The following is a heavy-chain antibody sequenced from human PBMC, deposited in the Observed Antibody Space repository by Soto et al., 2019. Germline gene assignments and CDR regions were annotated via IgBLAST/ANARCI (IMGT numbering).Heavy chain of an antibody. CDR3: ARHAPSTYYYGSSEVPFFDY. J-gene: IGHJ4*02. CDR2: IDPSDSYT. Sequence: GESLKISCKGSGYSFTSYWISWVRQMPGKGLEWMGRIDPSDSYTNYSPSFQGHVTISADKSISTAYLQWSSLKASDTAMYYCARHAPSTYYYGSSEVPFFDYWGQGTLVTVSS. CDR1: GYSFTSYW. V-gene: IGHV5-10-1*01. D-gene: IGHD3-22*01.